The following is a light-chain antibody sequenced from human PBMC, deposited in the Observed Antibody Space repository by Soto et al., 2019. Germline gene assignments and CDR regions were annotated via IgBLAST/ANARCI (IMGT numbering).Light chain of an antibody. J-gene: IGKJ4*01. Sequence: EIVMTQSPATLSVSPGDRATLSCRASQSVSSNLAWYQQEPGQAPRLLIYGASTRATGIPARFSGSGSGTEFTLTIGSLQSEDFAVSYCQHYTSRPLTFGRGTKV. CDR3: QHYTSRPLT. CDR2: GAS. CDR1: QSVSSN. V-gene: IGKV3-15*01.